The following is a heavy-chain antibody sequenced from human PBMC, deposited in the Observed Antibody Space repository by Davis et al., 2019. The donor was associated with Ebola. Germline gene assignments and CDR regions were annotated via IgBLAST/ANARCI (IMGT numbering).Heavy chain of an antibody. CDR3: ARDSSDSTVYHNVYLDY. Sequence: PGGSLRLSCAASGFAFSSYEMHWVRQAPGKGLEWVAVVSYDGNIKYSADSVKGRFTISRDNSENMLYLEMNSLRAEDTAVYYCARDSSDSTVYHNVYLDYWGQGTLVTVSS. J-gene: IGHJ4*02. CDR2: VSYDGNIK. D-gene: IGHD2-8*02. V-gene: IGHV3-30-3*01. CDR1: GFAFSSYE.